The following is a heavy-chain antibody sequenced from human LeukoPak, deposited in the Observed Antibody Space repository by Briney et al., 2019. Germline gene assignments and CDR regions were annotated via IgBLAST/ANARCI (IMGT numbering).Heavy chain of an antibody. J-gene: IGHJ4*02. Sequence: GGSLRLSCAASGFTFDDYAMHWVRQAPGKGLEWVSLISGDGGSTYYADSVKGRFTISRDNSKNSLYLQMNSLRTEDTALYYCGKVGGQFFGSRGFNEGGGYWGQGTLVTVSS. CDR1: GFTFDDYA. V-gene: IGHV3-43*02. CDR2: ISGDGGST. D-gene: IGHD3-22*01. CDR3: GKVGGQFFGSRGFNEGGGY.